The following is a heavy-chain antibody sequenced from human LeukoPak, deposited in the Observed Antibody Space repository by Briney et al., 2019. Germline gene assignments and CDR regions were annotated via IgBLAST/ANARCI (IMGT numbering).Heavy chain of an antibody. J-gene: IGHJ4*02. D-gene: IGHD1-1*01. Sequence: GGSLRLSCAASGFTFSSYSMNWVRQAPGKGLEWVSSISSSSSYIYYADSVEGRFTISRDNAKNSLYLQMNSLRAEDTAVYYCARSVKLGPFDYWGQGTLVTVSS. CDR3: ARSVKLGPFDY. CDR1: GFTFSSYS. V-gene: IGHV3-21*01. CDR2: ISSSSSYI.